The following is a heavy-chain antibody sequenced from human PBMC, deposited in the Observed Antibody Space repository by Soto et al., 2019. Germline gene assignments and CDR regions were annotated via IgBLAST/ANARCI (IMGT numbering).Heavy chain of an antibody. CDR3: ARLPDYSYFFGLDV. J-gene: IGHJ6*02. V-gene: IGHV3-53*01. CDR1: GFTVSHNY. Sequence: EVQLVESGGGLIQPGGSLRLSCAASGFTVSHNYMSWVRQAPGKGLEWVSLIYDDGRSYYADSVKGRFTISRDNSKNMLYLQLNSLRAEDSAVYYCARLPDYSYFFGLDVWGQGTTVTVSS. CDR2: IYDDGRS.